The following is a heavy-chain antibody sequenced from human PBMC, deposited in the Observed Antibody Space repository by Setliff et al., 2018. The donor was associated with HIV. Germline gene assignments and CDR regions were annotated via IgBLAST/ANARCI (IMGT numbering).Heavy chain of an antibody. D-gene: IGHD5-12*01. CDR2: ISGYNGDT. V-gene: IGHV1-18*01. J-gene: IGHJ4*02. CDR3: ARVLSATPPTY. CDR1: GYTFTSYG. Sequence: ASVKVSCKASGYTFTSYGITWVRQAPGQGLEWMGWISGYNGDTNYAHKFQGRINMTTDTSTNTAYMNLRSLRSDDTAVYYCARVLSATPPTYWGQGTLVTVSS.